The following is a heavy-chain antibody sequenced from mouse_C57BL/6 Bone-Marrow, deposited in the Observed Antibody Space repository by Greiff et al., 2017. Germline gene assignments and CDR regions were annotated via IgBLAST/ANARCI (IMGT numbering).Heavy chain of an antibody. Sequence: VQLQESGAELARPGASVKLSCKASGYTFTSYGISWVKQRTGQGLEWIGEIYPRSGNTYYNEKFKGKATLTADKSSSTAYMALRSLTSEDSAVYFCASPKIYYDYDGFAYWGQGTLVTVSA. J-gene: IGHJ3*01. CDR1: GYTFTSYG. CDR2: IYPRSGNT. D-gene: IGHD2-4*01. V-gene: IGHV1-81*01. CDR3: ASPKIYYDYDGFAY.